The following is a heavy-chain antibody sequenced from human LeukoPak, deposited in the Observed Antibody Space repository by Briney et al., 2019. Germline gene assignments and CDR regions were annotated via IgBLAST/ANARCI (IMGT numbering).Heavy chain of an antibody. Sequence: PGGSLRLSCAASGFTFSSYAMSWVRQAPGKGLGWVSAISGSGGSTYYADSVKGRFTISRDNSKNTLYLQMNSLRAEDTAVYYCAKAGSEDYFDSSGWIDYWGQGTLVTVSS. J-gene: IGHJ4*02. CDR1: GFTFSSYA. D-gene: IGHD3-22*01. V-gene: IGHV3-23*01. CDR3: AKAGSEDYFDSSGWIDY. CDR2: ISGSGGST.